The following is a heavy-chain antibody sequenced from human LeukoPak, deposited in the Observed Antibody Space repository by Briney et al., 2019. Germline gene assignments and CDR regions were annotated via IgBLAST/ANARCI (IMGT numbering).Heavy chain of an antibody. Sequence: PGGSLRLSCAASGFTFSSYGMHWVRQAPGKGLEWVAVIWYDGSNKYYADSVKGRFTISRDNSKNTLYLQMNSLRAEDTAVYYCARGDEGRYYYYYGMDVWGQGTTVTVSS. CDR1: GFTFSSYG. J-gene: IGHJ6*02. V-gene: IGHV3-33*01. CDR2: IWYDGSNK. CDR3: ARGDEGRYYYYYGMDV.